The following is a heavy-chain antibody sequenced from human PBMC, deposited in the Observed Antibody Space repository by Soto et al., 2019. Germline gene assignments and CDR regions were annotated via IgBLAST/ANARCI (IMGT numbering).Heavy chain of an antibody. V-gene: IGHV1-3*01. CDR1: GYTFSSFA. Sequence: QFQLVQSGAEVKKPGASVKVSCKASGYTFSSFAIHWVRQAPGQRLEWMGWINAGNGDTKYSQKFQGRVTIARDTAASTAYMELGSLTFEDTAVYYCARKVGASAYWGQGTLVTVSS. D-gene: IGHD1-26*01. CDR3: ARKVGASAY. CDR2: INAGNGDT. J-gene: IGHJ4*02.